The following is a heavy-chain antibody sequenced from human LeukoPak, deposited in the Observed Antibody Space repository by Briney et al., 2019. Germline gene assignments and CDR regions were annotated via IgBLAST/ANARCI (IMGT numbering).Heavy chain of an antibody. CDR3: AKGSGAYAYLFDY. J-gene: IGHJ4*02. V-gene: IGHV3-23*01. CDR2: ISGSAGSK. D-gene: IGHD2-15*01. CDR1: GFTFSSYD. Sequence: GGSLRLSCAASGFTFSSYDMTWVRQAPGKGLEWVSGISGSAGSKDYADSVKGRFTVSRDNSKNTLYLQMSSLRADDTAVYYCAKGSGAYAYLFDYWGRGTLVTVSS.